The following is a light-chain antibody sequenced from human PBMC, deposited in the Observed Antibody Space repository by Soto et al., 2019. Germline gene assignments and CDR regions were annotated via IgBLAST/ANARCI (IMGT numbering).Light chain of an antibody. V-gene: IGLV2-14*01. CDR1: SSDFGFYNY. Sequence: QSALTQPASVSGSPGQSITISCTGTSSDFGFYNYVSWYQHHPGEAPKLMIYEVSNRPSGVSYRFSGSKSGNTASLTISGLQAEDEAVYYCSSYTTSSTPVLFGGGTKLTVL. J-gene: IGLJ2*01. CDR3: SSYTTSSTPVL. CDR2: EVS.